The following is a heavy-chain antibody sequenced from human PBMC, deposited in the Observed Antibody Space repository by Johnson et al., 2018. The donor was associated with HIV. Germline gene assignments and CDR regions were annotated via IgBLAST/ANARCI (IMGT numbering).Heavy chain of an antibody. CDR1: GFNFDDYT. D-gene: IGHD3-16*01. V-gene: IGHV3-43*01. Sequence: VQLVESGGAVVQPGGSLRLSCAASGFNFDDYTMHWVRQVPGKGLEWVFLISWDGDKTFYADSVRGRFIISRDNSKNSLFLQLNNLRIEDTALYYCALPYTGGVHAFDSWGQGTMVTVSS. J-gene: IGHJ3*02. CDR2: ISWDGDKT. CDR3: ALPYTGGVHAFDS.